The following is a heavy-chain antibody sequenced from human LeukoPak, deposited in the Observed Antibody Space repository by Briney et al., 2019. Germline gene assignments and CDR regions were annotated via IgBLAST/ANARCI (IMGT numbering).Heavy chain of an antibody. Sequence: GASVKVSCKASGYTFPGYYMHWVRQAPGQGLEWMGWINPNSGGTNYAQKFQGRVTMTRDTSISTAYMELSRLRSDDTAVYYCAREGGSSSLNWFDPWGQGTLVTVSS. V-gene: IGHV1-2*02. CDR3: AREGGSSSLNWFDP. CDR1: GYTFPGYY. CDR2: INPNSGGT. D-gene: IGHD6-13*01. J-gene: IGHJ5*02.